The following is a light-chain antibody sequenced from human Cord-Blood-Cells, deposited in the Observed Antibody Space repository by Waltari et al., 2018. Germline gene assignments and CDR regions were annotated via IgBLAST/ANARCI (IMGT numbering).Light chain of an antibody. CDR3: CSYAGSYTVV. J-gene: IGLJ2*01. V-gene: IGLV2-11*01. CDR1: SSDVGGYNY. Sequence: QSALTQPRSVSGSPGQSVTISCTGTSSDVGGYNYVSWYQQHPGKAPKLMIYDVRKRPSGVPDRFSGSKSGNTASLTISGLQAEDGADYYCCSYAGSYTVVFGGGTKLTVL. CDR2: DVR.